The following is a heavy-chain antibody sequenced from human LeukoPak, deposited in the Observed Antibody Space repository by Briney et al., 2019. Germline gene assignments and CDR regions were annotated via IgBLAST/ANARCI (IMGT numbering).Heavy chain of an antibody. D-gene: IGHD1-14*01. CDR3: VKDHPVLAF. CDR2: IRGDGFTR. V-gene: IGHV3-43*02. Sequence: GGSLRLSCAASGFSFDDSGMHWVRQVPGKGLEWLCLIRGDGFTRFYADSVKGRFTVSRDNSINSLYLQMKSLKTEDTALYYCVKDHPVLAFWGQGVLVSVSS. J-gene: IGHJ4*02. CDR1: GFSFDDSG.